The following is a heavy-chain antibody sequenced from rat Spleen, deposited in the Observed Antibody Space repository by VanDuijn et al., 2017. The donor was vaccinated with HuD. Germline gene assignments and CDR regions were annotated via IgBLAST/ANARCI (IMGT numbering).Heavy chain of an antibody. Sequence: EVQLVESGGGLVQPGRSMKLPCAASGFTFTNYDMAWVRQAPTKGLEWVASISAGGGSTYYRDSVKGRFTISRDNAKYTLYLQMDSLRAEDKATYYWSRHEMVVITRPYYVMDAWGQGASVTVSS. D-gene: IGHD1-12*02. CDR3: SRHEMVVITRPYYVMDA. CDR2: ISAGGGST. CDR1: GFTFTNYD. V-gene: IGHV5-25*01. J-gene: IGHJ4*01.